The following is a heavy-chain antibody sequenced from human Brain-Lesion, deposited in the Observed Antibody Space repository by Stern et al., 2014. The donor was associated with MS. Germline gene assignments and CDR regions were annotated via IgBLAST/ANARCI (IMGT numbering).Heavy chain of an antibody. V-gene: IGHV5-51*01. J-gene: IGHJ4*02. CDR3: ARRSNFASGFDS. D-gene: IGHD1-1*01. CDR2: INPGDSSV. CDR1: GYTFSGYY. Sequence: EVQLVESGAEVKKPGESLKISCKGSGYTFSGYYIAWVRQMPGKGLEWMGIINPGDSSVTFSPSFQGQVPISADKSVNIAFLQWSSLKTSDTAIYYCARRSNFASGFDSWGQGTLVTVSS.